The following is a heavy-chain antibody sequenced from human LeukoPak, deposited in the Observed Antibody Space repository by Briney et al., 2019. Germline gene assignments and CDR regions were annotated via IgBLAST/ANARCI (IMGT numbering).Heavy chain of an antibody. Sequence: PSETLSLTCTVSGYSISSGYYWGWIRQPPGKGLEWIGSIYHSGSTYYNPSLKSRVTISVDTSKNQFSLKLSSVTAADTAVYYCARGIVAGLGVSFDIWGQGTMVTVSS. CDR3: ARGIVAGLGVSFDI. CDR2: IYHSGST. D-gene: IGHD6-19*01. J-gene: IGHJ3*02. CDR1: GYSISSGYY. V-gene: IGHV4-38-2*02.